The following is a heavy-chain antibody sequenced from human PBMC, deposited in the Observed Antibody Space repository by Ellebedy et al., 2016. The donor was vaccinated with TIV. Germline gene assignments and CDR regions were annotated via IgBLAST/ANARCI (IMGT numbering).Heavy chain of an antibody. V-gene: IGHV3-23*01. D-gene: IGHD3-22*01. CDR3: ARPLRYYDSRATSDAFDI. J-gene: IGHJ3*02. CDR1: GFIFSDFA. CDR2: INTSGERT. Sequence: PGGSLRLSCAASGFIFSDFAVTWVRQAPGKGLEWVSTINTSGERTFYAESVRGRFILSRDNSKNIVFLQMNSLRAEDTAVYYCARPLRYYDSRATSDAFDIWGQGTMVTVSS.